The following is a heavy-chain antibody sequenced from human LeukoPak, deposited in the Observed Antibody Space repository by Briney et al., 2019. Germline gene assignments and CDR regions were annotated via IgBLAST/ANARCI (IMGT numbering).Heavy chain of an antibody. Sequence: GGSLRLSCAASGFTFSSYGMHWVRQAPGKGLEWVSGLYSGGATYYADSMGGRFTISRDHSKNTLYLQMTNLRVDDTAIYYCARGNGNVGGRLDPWGQGTRVTVSS. J-gene: IGHJ5*02. D-gene: IGHD4-23*01. CDR1: GFTFSSYG. CDR3: ARGNGNVGGRLDP. CDR2: LYSGGAT. V-gene: IGHV3-NL1*01.